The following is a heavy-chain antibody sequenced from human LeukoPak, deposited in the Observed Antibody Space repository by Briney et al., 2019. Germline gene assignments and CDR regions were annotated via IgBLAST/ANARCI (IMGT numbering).Heavy chain of an antibody. V-gene: IGHV4-59*01. CDR3: ARGGSSWLDY. Sequence: SETLSLTCTVSGGSISSYYWSWIRQPPGKGLEWIGYIYYSGSTNYNPSLKSRVTISVDTSKNQFSLKLSSVTAADTAVYYCARGGSSWLDYWGQGTLVTVSS. D-gene: IGHD6-13*01. CDR1: GGSISSYY. J-gene: IGHJ4*02. CDR2: IYYSGST.